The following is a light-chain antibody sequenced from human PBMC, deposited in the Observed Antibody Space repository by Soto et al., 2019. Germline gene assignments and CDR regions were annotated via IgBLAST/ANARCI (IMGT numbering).Light chain of an antibody. J-gene: IGKJ4*01. Sequence: IVLTQSPATLSLSPGERATLSCRASESVGNYLAWYQEKPGQAPRLLIYDASTRATGIPPRFSGSGSGTDVTLTISSLEPEDFAVYYCQQRSSWPPPTFGGGTKVEI. CDR1: ESVGNY. CDR3: QQRSSWPPPT. CDR2: DAS. V-gene: IGKV3-11*01.